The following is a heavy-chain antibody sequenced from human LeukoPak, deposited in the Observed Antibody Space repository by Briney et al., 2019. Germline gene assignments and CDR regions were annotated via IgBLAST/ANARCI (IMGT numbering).Heavy chain of an antibody. CDR3: ARDGEVVVTAFYFDY. CDR2: ISSSSSYI. V-gene: IGHV3-21*01. Sequence: SGGSLRLSCAASGFTFSSYSMNWVRQAPGKGLEWASSISSSSSYIYYADSVKGRFTISRDNAKNSLYLQMNSLRAEDTAVYYCARDGEVVVTAFYFDYWGQGTLVTVSS. J-gene: IGHJ4*02. CDR1: GFTFSSYS. D-gene: IGHD2-21*02.